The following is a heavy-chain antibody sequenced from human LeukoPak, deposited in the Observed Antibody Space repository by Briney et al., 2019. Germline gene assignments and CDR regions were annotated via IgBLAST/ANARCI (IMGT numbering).Heavy chain of an antibody. J-gene: IGHJ5*02. CDR3: ARVLDDRSGYYYFRFDP. CDR2: IYTSGST. CDR1: GGSISSGSYY. V-gene: IGHV4-61*02. Sequence: PSQTLSLTCTVSGGSISSGSYYWSWIRQPAGKGLEWIGRIYTSGSTNYNPSLKSRVTISVDTSKNQFSLKLSSVTAADTAVYYCARVLDDRSGYYYFRFDPWGQGTLVTVS. D-gene: IGHD3-22*01.